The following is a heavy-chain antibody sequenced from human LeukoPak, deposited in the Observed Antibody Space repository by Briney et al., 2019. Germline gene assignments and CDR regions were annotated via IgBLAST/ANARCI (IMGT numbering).Heavy chain of an antibody. CDR1: GGSISSYY. J-gene: IGHJ4*02. D-gene: IGHD3-3*01. CDR3: ARAPDFWSGYFDY. Sequence: SETLSLTXTVSGGSISSYYWSWIRQPPGKGLEWIGYIYYSGSTNYNPSLKSRVTISVDTSKNQFSLKLSSVTAADTAVYYCARAPDFWSGYFDYWGQGTLVTVSS. V-gene: IGHV4-59*01. CDR2: IYYSGST.